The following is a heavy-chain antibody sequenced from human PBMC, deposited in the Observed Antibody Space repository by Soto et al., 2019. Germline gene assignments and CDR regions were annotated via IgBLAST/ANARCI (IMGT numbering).Heavy chain of an antibody. D-gene: IGHD6-19*01. Sequence: ASVKVSCKASGYTFTGYYMHWVRQAPGQGLEWMGWINPNSGGTNYAQKFQGWVTMTRDTSISTAYMELSRLRSDDTAVYYCARDARRGWYLYMDVWGKGTTVTVSS. CDR3: ARDARRGWYLYMDV. CDR1: GYTFTGYY. CDR2: INPNSGGT. J-gene: IGHJ6*03. V-gene: IGHV1-2*04.